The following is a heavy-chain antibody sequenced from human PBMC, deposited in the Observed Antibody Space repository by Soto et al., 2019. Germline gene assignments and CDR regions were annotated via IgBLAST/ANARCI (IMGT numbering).Heavy chain of an antibody. Sequence: QVQLVQSGAEVKKPGASVKISCKASGYTFTRYTMNWVRQAPGQRLEWMGWINPDNGNTKSSQKFQDRVIITRDTSASTAHMDLSSLSSEDTAVYYCARGIATGQLEPWGQGTLVTVSS. D-gene: IGHD2-15*01. V-gene: IGHV1-3*01. CDR3: ARGIATGQLEP. J-gene: IGHJ5*02. CDR2: INPDNGNT. CDR1: GYTFTRYT.